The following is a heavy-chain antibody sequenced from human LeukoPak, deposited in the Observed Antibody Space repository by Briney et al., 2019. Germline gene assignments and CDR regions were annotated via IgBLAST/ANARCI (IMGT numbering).Heavy chain of an antibody. D-gene: IGHD3-22*01. V-gene: IGHV1-69*04. Sequence: SVKVSCKASGGSLSNYGINWVRQAPGQGLEWMGRIIPILGIANYAQKFQGRVTIIADKSTGTTYMDLSSLRPEDTAVYYCARANVSSGYLFDIWGQGTMVTVSS. CDR2: IIPILGIA. CDR1: GGSLSNYG. CDR3: ARANVSSGYLFDI. J-gene: IGHJ3*02.